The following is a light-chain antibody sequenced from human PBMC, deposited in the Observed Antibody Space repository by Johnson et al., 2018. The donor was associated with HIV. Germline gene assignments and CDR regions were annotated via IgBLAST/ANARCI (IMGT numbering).Light chain of an antibody. CDR2: DNN. CDR3: GTWDSSLSAGGV. CDR1: SSNIGNSY. J-gene: IGLJ1*01. V-gene: IGLV1-51*01. Sequence: QSVLTQPPSVSAAPGQKVTISCSGSSSNIGNSYVSWYQQLPGTAPKLIIYDNNKRPSGIPDRFSGSKSGTSATMGITGLQTGDEADYYCGTWDSSLSAGGVFGTGTKVTVL.